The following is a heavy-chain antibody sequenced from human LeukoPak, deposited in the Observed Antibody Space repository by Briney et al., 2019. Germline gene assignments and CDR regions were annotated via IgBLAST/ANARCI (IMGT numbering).Heavy chain of an antibody. J-gene: IGHJ1*01. D-gene: IGHD3-22*01. Sequence: GGSLRLSCAASGFTFSNYAMSWVRQAPGKGLEWVSTISGSGGRTYYADSVKGRFTISRDNSKNTLYLQMNSLRAEDTAVYYCAKSRFYDRSGHEYFHYWGQGTLVTVSS. CDR3: AKSRFYDRSGHEYFHY. CDR2: ISGSGGRT. CDR1: GFTFSNYA. V-gene: IGHV3-23*01.